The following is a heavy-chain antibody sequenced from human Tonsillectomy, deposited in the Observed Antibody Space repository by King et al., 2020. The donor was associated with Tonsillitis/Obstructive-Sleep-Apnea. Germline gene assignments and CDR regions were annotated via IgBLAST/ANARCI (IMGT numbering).Heavy chain of an antibody. J-gene: IGHJ6*03. Sequence: VQLQQSGPGLVKPSQTLSLTCAISGDSVSSNSAAWNWIRQSPSRSLEWLGRTYYRSKWYNDYAVSVKSRITINPDTSNNQFSLQLNSVTPEDTAVYYCERELGYCSSTSCPALYYYYYMDVWGKGTTVTVSS. CDR2: TYYRSKWYN. V-gene: IGHV6-1*01. CDR3: ERELGYCSSTSCPALYYYYYMDV. CDR1: GDSVSSNSAA. D-gene: IGHD2-2*01.